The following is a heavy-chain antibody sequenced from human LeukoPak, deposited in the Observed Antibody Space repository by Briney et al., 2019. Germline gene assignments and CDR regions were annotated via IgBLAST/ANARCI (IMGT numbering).Heavy chain of an antibody. J-gene: IGHJ4*02. CDR2: INWNGGST. CDR1: GFTFDDYG. Sequence: GGSLRLSCAASGFTFDDYGMSWVRQAPGKGLEWVSGINWNGGSTGYADSVKGRFTISRDNAKNSLYLQMNSLRAGDTAVYYCARSRVIVGGDYWGQGTLVTVSS. V-gene: IGHV3-20*04. CDR3: ARSRVIVGGDY. D-gene: IGHD2-21*01.